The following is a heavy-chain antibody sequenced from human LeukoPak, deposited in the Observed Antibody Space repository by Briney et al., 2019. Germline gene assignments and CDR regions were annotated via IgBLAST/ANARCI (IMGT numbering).Heavy chain of an antibody. V-gene: IGHV3-13*01. D-gene: IGHD2-15*01. J-gene: IGHJ6*02. Sequence: GGSLRLSCAASGFTYSSYDMHWVRQATGKGLEWVSAIGTAGDTYYPGSVKGRFTISRENAKNSLYLQMNSLRAGDTAVYYCARGPSGGSWNYYYYYGMDVWGQGTTVTVSS. CDR3: ARGPSGGSWNYYYYYGMDV. CDR1: GFTYSSYD. CDR2: IGTAGDT.